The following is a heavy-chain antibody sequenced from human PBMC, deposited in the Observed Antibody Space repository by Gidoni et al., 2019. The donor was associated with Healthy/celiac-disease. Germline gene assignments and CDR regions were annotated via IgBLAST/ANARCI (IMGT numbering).Heavy chain of an antibody. D-gene: IGHD2-2*01. V-gene: IGHV4-4*02. J-gene: IGHJ6*02. CDR2: IYHSGST. Sequence: QVQLQESGPGLVKPSGTLSLTCAVPGGSISSSNWWGWVRQPPGKGLEWIGEIYHSGSTNYNPSLKSRVTISVDKSKNQFSLKLSSVTAADTAVYYCARVRIVVVPAAMGGDYYYGMDVWGQGTTVTVSS. CDR3: ARVRIVVVPAAMGGDYYYGMDV. CDR1: GGSISSSNW.